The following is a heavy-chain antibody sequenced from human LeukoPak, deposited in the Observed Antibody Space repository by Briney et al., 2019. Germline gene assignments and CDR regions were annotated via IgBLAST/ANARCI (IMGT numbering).Heavy chain of an antibody. Sequence: GGSLRLSCALSGFTFSSYEKIGVRQAPGKGLEWVSYISSSGSTIYYADSVKGRFTISRDNAKNSLYLQMNSLRAEDTAVYYCARAAEMATLFDYWGQGTLVTVSS. V-gene: IGHV3-48*03. CDR2: ISSSGSTI. CDR1: GFTFSSYE. J-gene: IGHJ4*02. CDR3: ARAAEMATLFDY. D-gene: IGHD5-24*01.